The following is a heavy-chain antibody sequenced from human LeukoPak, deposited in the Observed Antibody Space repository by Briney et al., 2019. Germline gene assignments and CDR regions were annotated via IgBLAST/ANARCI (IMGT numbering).Heavy chain of an antibody. D-gene: IGHD2-2*01. Sequence: EASVKVSCKASGFTFSDSVVQWVRQARGQRLEWISCIVVGSGETSFAQKFQERVTITRDMSTSTADMELSGLRSEDTAVHYCAADRGGCRSICLFDYWGQGTLVTVSS. CDR2: IVVGSGET. CDR1: GFTFSDSV. V-gene: IGHV1-58*01. J-gene: IGHJ4*02. CDR3: AADRGGCRSICLFDY.